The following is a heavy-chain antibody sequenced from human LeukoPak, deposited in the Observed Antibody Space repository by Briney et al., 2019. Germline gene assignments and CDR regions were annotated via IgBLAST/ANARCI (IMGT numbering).Heavy chain of an antibody. CDR2: SYYTGST. D-gene: IGHD6-19*01. CDR3: AQSSGRYLDN. CDR1: GDSSSNNY. V-gene: IGHV4-59*01. J-gene: IGHJ4*02. Sequence: SETLSLTGTVSGDSSSNNYWTWIRQSPGKGLEWIGYSYYTGSTNYNPSLQSRVTMSVDTSKNQFSLELSSVTSADTAVYYCAQSSGRYLDNWGQGILVTVSS.